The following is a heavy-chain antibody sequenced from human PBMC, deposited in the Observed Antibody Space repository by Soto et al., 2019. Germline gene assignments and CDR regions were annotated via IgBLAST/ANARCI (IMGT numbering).Heavy chain of an antibody. J-gene: IGHJ6*02. CDR3: VRDWSTFWGMDV. Sequence: GGSLRLSCAASGFTLSTYRMNWVRQAPGKGLEWVANIKQDGSEKYYVDSVKGRFAISRDNAKDSLFLQMNNLRAEDTAVYYCVRDWSTFWGMDVWGQGTTVTVSS. V-gene: IGHV3-7*01. CDR2: IKQDGSEK. CDR1: GFTLSTYR.